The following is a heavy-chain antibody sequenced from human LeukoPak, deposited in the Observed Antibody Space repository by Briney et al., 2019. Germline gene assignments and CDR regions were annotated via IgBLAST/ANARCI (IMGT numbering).Heavy chain of an antibody. CDR1: GFTFSSYA. V-gene: IGHV3-23*01. CDR2: ISGSGGST. D-gene: IGHD2-2*01. CDR3: AKDPDIVVVPADGGGWFDP. Sequence: PGGSLRLSCAASGFTFSSYAMSWVRQAPGKGLEWVSAISGSGGSTYYADSVKGRFTISRDNSKNTLYLQMNSLRAEDTAVYYCAKDPDIVVVPADGGGWFDPWGQGTLVTVSS. J-gene: IGHJ5*02.